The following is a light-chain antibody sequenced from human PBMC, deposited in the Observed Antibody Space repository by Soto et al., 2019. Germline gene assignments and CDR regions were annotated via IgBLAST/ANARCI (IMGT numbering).Light chain of an antibody. Sequence: DIQMTQSPSTLSASVGDRVTITCRASQSISSWLAWYQQKPGQAPKLLIYKAATLKSGVPSRFSGSGSGTEFTITISSLQPDDFATYYCQQYTSYWTFGQGTKVEIK. J-gene: IGKJ1*01. CDR3: QQYTSYWT. CDR2: KAA. CDR1: QSISSW. V-gene: IGKV1-5*03.